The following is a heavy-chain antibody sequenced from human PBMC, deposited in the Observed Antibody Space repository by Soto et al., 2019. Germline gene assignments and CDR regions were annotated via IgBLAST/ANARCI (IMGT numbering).Heavy chain of an antibody. CDR1: GLTFSSYG. V-gene: IGHV3-23*01. CDR2: IRGSGGTT. D-gene: IGHD6-13*01. Sequence: EVQLLESGGGLVQPGGSLRLSCAASGLTFSSYGMSWVRQAPGKGLEWVSNIRGSGGTTYYADSVKGRFTISRDNSKNTLYLQMHSLRVEDTAVYYCAKGRYSGSGDDYWGQGTLVTVSS. CDR3: AKGRYSGSGDDY. J-gene: IGHJ4*02.